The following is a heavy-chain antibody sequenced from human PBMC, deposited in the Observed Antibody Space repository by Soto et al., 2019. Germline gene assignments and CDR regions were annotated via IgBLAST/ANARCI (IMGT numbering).Heavy chain of an antibody. D-gene: IGHD5-12*01. J-gene: IGHJ5*02. V-gene: IGHV4-39*07. CDR2: IYYDGST. Sequence: PSETLSLTCTVSGASISSGTFYWGWIRQPPGKGLESIANIYYDGSTYYNPSLKSRVTISLDTSKNQFSLKLSSVTAADTGVYYCARYGGYEGLRFDPWGQGTLVTVSS. CDR1: GASISSGTFY. CDR3: ARYGGYEGLRFDP.